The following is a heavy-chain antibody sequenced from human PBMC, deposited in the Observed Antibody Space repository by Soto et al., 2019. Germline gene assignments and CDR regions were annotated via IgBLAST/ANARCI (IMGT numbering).Heavy chain of an antibody. Sequence: QVQLQESGPGLVKPSETLSLTCTVSVGSIDGRNCAWIRQPPGKGLEWLGYVYYDGGSSYNPSVRSRPPLSLDTSKSQFSLPLGSVTAADTAVYYCGSQGIGNLHGLVEVWGRGTTVSVSS. CDR2: VYYDGGS. CDR3: GSQGIGNLHGLVEV. D-gene: IGHD3-10*01. V-gene: IGHV4-59*08. J-gene: IGHJ6*02. CDR1: VGSIDGRN.